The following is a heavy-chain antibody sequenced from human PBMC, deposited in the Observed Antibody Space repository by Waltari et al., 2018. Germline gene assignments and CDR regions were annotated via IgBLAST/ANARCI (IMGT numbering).Heavy chain of an antibody. CDR3: AGGTYYYDSSGYYSAEYFQH. V-gene: IGHV3-48*03. CDR1: GFTFSAYE. CDR2: ISGSGNTI. D-gene: IGHD3-22*01. Sequence: EVQLVESGGGFVQPGGSLRLSCAASGFTFSAYEMNWVRQTPGKGLEWLSYISGSGNTIYDADSGKGRFTVSRDNAKNSLYLQMNSLRPDDTAVYYCAGGTYYYDSSGYYSAEYFQHWGQGTLVTVSS. J-gene: IGHJ1*01.